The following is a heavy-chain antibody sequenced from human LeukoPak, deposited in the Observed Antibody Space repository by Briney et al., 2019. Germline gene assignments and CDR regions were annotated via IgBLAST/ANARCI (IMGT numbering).Heavy chain of an antibody. V-gene: IGHV1-2*02. D-gene: IGHD5-18*01. CDR2: INPNSGGT. J-gene: IGHJ4*02. Sequence: ASVKVSCKASGYTFTGYYMHWVRQAPRQGLEWMGWINPNSGGTNYAQKFQGRVTMTRDTSISTAYMELSRLRSDDTAVYYCARGGYSYGYSSGYWGQGTLVTVSS. CDR1: GYTFTGYY. CDR3: ARGGYSYGYSSGY.